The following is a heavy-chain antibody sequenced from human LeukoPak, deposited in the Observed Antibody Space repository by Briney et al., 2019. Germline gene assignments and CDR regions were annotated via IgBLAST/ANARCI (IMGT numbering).Heavy chain of an antibody. Sequence: GSLRLSCSASGFTFSSYAMYWVRQAPGKGLEYVSGISSNGGSTYYADSVKGRFTISRDNSKNTLYLQMSSLRAEGTAVYYCVNRGGLLLYFIYWGQGTLVTVSS. CDR3: VNRGGLLLYFIY. CDR2: ISSNGGST. CDR1: GFTFSSYA. J-gene: IGHJ4*02. D-gene: IGHD3-22*01. V-gene: IGHV3-64D*06.